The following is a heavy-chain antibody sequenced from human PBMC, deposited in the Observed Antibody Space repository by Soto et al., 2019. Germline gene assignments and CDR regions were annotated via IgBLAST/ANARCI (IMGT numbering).Heavy chain of an antibody. J-gene: IGHJ6*02. D-gene: IGHD6-19*01. V-gene: IGHV3-30*18. Sequence: QVQLVESGGGVVQPGRSLRLSCAASGFTFSSYGMHWVRQAPGKGLEWVAVISDDGSNKYYADSVKGRFTISRDNSKNTLYLQMRSLRAEDTAVYYCAKDQDSIGLYYYYYYGMDVWGQGTTVTVSS. CDR2: ISDDGSNK. CDR1: GFTFSSYG. CDR3: AKDQDSIGLYYYYYYGMDV.